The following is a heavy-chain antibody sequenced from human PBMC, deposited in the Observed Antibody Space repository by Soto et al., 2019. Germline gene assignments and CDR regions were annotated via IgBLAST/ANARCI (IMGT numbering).Heavy chain of an antibody. Sequence: ASVKVSCKASGGTFSSYAISWVRQAPGQGLEWMGGIIPIFGTANYAQKFQGRVTITADESTSTAYMELSSLRSEDTAVYYCARRGYCSGGSCHNYYYYGMDVWGQGTTVTVSS. CDR2: IIPIFGTA. D-gene: IGHD2-15*01. V-gene: IGHV1-69*13. CDR3: ARRGYCSGGSCHNYYYYGMDV. CDR1: GGTFSSYA. J-gene: IGHJ6*02.